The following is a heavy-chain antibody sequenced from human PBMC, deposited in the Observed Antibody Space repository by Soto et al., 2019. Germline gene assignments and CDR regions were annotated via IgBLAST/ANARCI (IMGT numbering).Heavy chain of an antibody. J-gene: IGHJ2*01. CDR1: GGTFSSYA. V-gene: IGHV1-69*14. CDR3: AKRRDGYNRYWYFDL. D-gene: IGHD5-12*01. CDR2: IIPIFGTA. Sequence: QVQLVQSGAEVKKPGSSVKVSCKASGGTFSSYAISWVRQAPGQGLEWMGGIIPIFGTANYAQKFQGRVTITADKSTSTAYMELSSLRSEDTAVYYCAKRRDGYNRYWYFDLWGRGTLVTVSS.